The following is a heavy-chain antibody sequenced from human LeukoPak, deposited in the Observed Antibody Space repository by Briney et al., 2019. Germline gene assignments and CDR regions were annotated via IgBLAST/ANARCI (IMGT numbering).Heavy chain of an antibody. D-gene: IGHD2-15*01. CDR3: ANTGWSSPDY. Sequence: GGSLRLSCAASGFTFSSYSMNWVRQAPGKGLEWVSSISSSSSYIYYADSVNGRFTISRDNAKNSLYLQMNSLRAEDTAVYYCANTGWSSPDYWGLGTLVTVSS. V-gene: IGHV3-21*01. CDR2: ISSSSSYI. J-gene: IGHJ4*02. CDR1: GFTFSSYS.